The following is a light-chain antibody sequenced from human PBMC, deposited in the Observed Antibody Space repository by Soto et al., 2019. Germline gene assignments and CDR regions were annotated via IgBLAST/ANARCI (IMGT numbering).Light chain of an antibody. CDR2: LGS. Sequence: DIVMTQSPLSVPVTPREPASISCSSSQSLLHSNGYNYLDWYLRKPGQSPKXXIYLGSNRASGVPERFSGSGSGTDFTLKISRVEAEDFGVYYCMQALQTPLTFGGGTKVDIK. J-gene: IGKJ4*01. V-gene: IGKV2-28*01. CDR1: QSLLHSNGYNY. CDR3: MQALQTPLT.